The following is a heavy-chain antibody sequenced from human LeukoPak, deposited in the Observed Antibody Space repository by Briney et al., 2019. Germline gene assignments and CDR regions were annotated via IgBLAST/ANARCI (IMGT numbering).Heavy chain of an antibody. CDR3: ARVVYYDSSGYSDY. CDR1: GGSISSYY. D-gene: IGHD3-22*01. CDR2: IYTSGST. Sequence: SETLSLTCTVYGGSISSYYWSWIRQPAGKGLEWIGRIYTSGSTNYNPSLKSRVTMSVDTSKNQFSLKLSSVTAADTAVYYCARVVYYDSSGYSDYWGQGTLVTVSS. J-gene: IGHJ4*02. V-gene: IGHV4-4*07.